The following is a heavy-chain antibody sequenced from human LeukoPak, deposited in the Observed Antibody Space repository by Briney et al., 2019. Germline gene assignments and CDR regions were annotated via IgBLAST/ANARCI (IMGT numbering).Heavy chain of an antibody. Sequence: GESLKISCKGSGYSFINYWIGWVRQMPGKGLEWMGIIYPGDSDTRYSPSFQGQVTISADKSISTAYLQWSSPKASDTAMYYCARHGGDCSSTICSYPFDYWGQGTLVTVSS. V-gene: IGHV5-51*01. CDR1: GYSFINYW. CDR3: ARHGGDCSSTICSYPFDY. CDR2: IYPGDSDT. J-gene: IGHJ4*02. D-gene: IGHD2-2*01.